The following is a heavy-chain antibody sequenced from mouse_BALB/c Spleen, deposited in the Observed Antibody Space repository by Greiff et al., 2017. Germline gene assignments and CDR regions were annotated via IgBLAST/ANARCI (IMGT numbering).Heavy chain of an antibody. V-gene: IGHV1-69*02. CDR1: GYTFTSYW. CDR3: ARDRDYGSSSWFAY. D-gene: IGHD1-1*01. Sequence: QVQLQQPGAELVKPGASVKLSCKASGYTFTSYWMHWVKQRPGQGLEWIGEIDPSDSYTNYNQKFKGKATLTVDKSSSTAYMQLSSLTSEDSAVYYCARDRDYGSSSWFAYWGQGTLVTVSA. J-gene: IGHJ3*01. CDR2: IDPSDSYT.